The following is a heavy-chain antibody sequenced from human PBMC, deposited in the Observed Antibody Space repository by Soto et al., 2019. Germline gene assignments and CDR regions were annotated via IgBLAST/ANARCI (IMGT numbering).Heavy chain of an antibody. V-gene: IGHV3-66*01. D-gene: IGHD6-13*01. CDR3: ARVDRSSSWYVDY. Sequence: GGSLILSCAASGIPVSSNYMSWVRQAPGKGLEWVSTIYSGGGTYYADSVKDRFTISRDNSKNTLYLQMNSLRAEDSAVYYCARVDRSSSWYVDYWGQGTLVTVSS. J-gene: IGHJ4*02. CDR2: IYSGGGT. CDR1: GIPVSSNY.